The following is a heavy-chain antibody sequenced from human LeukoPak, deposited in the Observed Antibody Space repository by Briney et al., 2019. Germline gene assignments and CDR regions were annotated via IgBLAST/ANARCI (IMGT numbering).Heavy chain of an antibody. V-gene: IGHV4-59*01. CDR2: IYYSGST. CDR3: ARATCGGDCPDRAIDY. D-gene: IGHD2-21*02. CDR1: GGSISSYY. J-gene: IGHJ4*02. Sequence: SETLSLTCTVSGGSISSYYWSWIRQPPGKGLEWIGYIYYSGSTNYNPSLKSRVTISVDTSKNQFSLKLSSVTAADTAVYYCARATCGGDCPDRAIDYWGQGTLVTVSS.